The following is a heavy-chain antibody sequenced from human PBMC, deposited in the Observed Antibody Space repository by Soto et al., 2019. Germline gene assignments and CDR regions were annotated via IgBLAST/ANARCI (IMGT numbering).Heavy chain of an antibody. D-gene: IGHD6-19*01. CDR2: MFPGDSDT. V-gene: IGHV5-51*01. Sequence: GESLKISCKGFGYSFTTYWIGWVRQLPGQGLEWVGVMFPGDSDTRYSPSFQGQVTMSADPSTNTAYLEWSSLKAADSAMYYCARVPDSSLGTMDVWGQGTTVTVSS. CDR3: ARVPDSSLGTMDV. CDR1: GYSFTTYW. J-gene: IGHJ6*02.